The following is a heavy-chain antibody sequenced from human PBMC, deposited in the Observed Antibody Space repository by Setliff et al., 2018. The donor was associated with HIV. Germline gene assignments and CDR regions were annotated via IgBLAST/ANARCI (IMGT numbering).Heavy chain of an antibody. D-gene: IGHD3-9*01. CDR1: GFTFSEYE. V-gene: IGHV3-48*03. J-gene: IGHJ4*02. Sequence: GSLRLSCAASGFTFSEYEMSWVRQAPGKGLEWISYITGRGTTIEYADSVKGRFTISRDSAKNSLYLQMNSLRAEDTAVYYCAIGLLTGEIDYWGQGTLVTVSS. CDR3: AIGLLTGEIDY. CDR2: ITGRGTTI.